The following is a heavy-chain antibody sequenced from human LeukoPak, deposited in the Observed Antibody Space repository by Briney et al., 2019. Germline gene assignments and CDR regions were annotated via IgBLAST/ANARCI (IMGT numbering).Heavy chain of an antibody. Sequence: SVKVSCKASGYTFTSYDINWVRQATGQGLEWMGWMNPNSGNTGYAQKFQGRVTMTRNTSISTAYMELSSLRSEDTAVYYCARGGRRITIFGVVTYLAYWGQGTLVTVSS. V-gene: IGHV1-8*01. CDR1: GYTFTSYD. CDR3: ARGGRRITIFGVVTYLAY. D-gene: IGHD3-3*01. CDR2: MNPNSGNT. J-gene: IGHJ4*02.